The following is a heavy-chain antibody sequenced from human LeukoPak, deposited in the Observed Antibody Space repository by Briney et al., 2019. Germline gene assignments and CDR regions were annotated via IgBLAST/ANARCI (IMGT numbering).Heavy chain of an antibody. CDR1: GFTFITYV. CDR3: AKDKFWPDPGYAP. J-gene: IGHJ5*02. V-gene: IGHV3-23*01. CDR2: ISGSGGST. Sequence: GRSLRLSCAASGFTFITYVMHWVRQAPGKGLEWVSAISGSGGSTYYADSVKGRFTISRDNSKNTLYLQMNSPRAEDTAVYYCAKDKFWPDPGYAPWGQGTLVTVSS.